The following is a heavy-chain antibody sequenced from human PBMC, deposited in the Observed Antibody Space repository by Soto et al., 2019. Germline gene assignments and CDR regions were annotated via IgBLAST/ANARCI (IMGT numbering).Heavy chain of an antibody. Sequence: AGGSLRLSCVASGFNFRTFGMNWVRQAPGKGLDWVSTISPSGGSTYYADSVKGRFTISRDNSKNTLYLEMNSLRVEDTALYYCAKGYDFWSGLYFFDDWGHGTLVTVSS. CDR2: ISPSGGST. D-gene: IGHD3-3*01. CDR1: GFNFRTFG. J-gene: IGHJ4*01. CDR3: AKGYDFWSGLYFFDD. V-gene: IGHV3-23*01.